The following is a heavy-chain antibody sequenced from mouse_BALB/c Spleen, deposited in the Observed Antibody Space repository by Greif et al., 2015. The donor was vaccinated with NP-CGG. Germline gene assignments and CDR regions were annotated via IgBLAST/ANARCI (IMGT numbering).Heavy chain of an antibody. Sequence: VQLQQSGAELARPGASVKLSCKASGYTFTSYWMQWVKQRPGQGLEWIGAIYPGDGDTRYTQKFKGKATLTADKSSSTAYMQLSSLASEDSAVYYCARGGYYDAMDYWGQGTSVTVSS. CDR3: ARGGYYDAMDY. D-gene: IGHD2-2*01. J-gene: IGHJ4*01. CDR2: IYPGDGDT. V-gene: IGHV1-87*01. CDR1: GYTFTSYW.